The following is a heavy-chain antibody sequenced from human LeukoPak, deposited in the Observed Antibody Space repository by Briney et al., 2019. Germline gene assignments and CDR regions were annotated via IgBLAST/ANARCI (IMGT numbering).Heavy chain of an antibody. V-gene: IGHV1-69*13. Sequence: SVKVSCKASGGTFSSYAISWVRQAPGQGLEWMGGIIPIFGTANYAQKFQGRVTITADESTSTAYMELSSLRSEDTAVYYCAIKGTVDQLLYVTYYGMDVWGQGTTVTVSS. CDR1: GGTFSSYA. J-gene: IGHJ6*02. CDR3: AIKGTVDQLLYVTYYGMDV. D-gene: IGHD2-2*02. CDR2: IIPIFGTA.